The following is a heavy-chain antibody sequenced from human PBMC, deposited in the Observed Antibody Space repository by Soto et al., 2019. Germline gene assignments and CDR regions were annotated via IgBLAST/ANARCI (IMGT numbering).Heavy chain of an antibody. Sequence: ASVKVSCKVSGYTLTELSMHWVRQAPGKGLEWMGGFDPEDGETIYAQKFQGRVTMTEDTSTDTAYMELSSLRSEDTAVYYCATDRGGAAASYYYYGMDVWGQGTTVTVSS. CDR1: GYTLTELS. CDR2: FDPEDGET. D-gene: IGHD6-13*01. V-gene: IGHV1-24*01. J-gene: IGHJ6*02. CDR3: ATDRGGAAASYYYYGMDV.